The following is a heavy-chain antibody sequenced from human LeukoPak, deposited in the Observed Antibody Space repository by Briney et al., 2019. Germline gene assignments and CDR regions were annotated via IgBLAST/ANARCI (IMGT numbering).Heavy chain of an antibody. D-gene: IGHD3-22*01. Sequence: SETLSLTCTVSGGSISSSSYYWGWIRQPPGKGLEWIGSIYYSGSTYYNPSLKSRVTISVDTSKNQFSLKLSSVTAADTAVYYCARGRGHYDSSGYYYEGDAFDIWGQGTMVTVSS. V-gene: IGHV4-39*07. J-gene: IGHJ3*02. CDR2: IYYSGST. CDR1: GGSISSSSYY. CDR3: ARGRGHYDSSGYYYEGDAFDI.